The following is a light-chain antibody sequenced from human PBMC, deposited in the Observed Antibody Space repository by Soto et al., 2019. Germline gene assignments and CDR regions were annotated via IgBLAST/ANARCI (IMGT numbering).Light chain of an antibody. CDR1: SSDVGGYNY. Sequence: QSALTQPPSASGSPGQSLTISCTGTSSDVGGYNYVSWYQQRPGKAPKLVIYEVTKRPSGVPDRFSGSKSGSTASLTISGLQAEDEADYYCSSYTSSSTPWVFGGGTKLTVL. CDR3: SSYTSSSTPWV. V-gene: IGLV2-8*01. J-gene: IGLJ3*02. CDR2: EVT.